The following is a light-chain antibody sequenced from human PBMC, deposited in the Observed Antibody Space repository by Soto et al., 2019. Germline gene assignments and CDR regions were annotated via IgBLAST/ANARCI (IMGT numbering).Light chain of an antibody. CDR2: GAS. CDR1: QSVSSN. J-gene: IGKJ3*01. CDR3: EQYNNWPPIFT. Sequence: EIVMTQSPATLSVSPGERATLSCRASQSVSSNSAWYQQKPGQAPRLLIYGASTRAIGIPARFSGSGSGTEFTLTITSLQSEDFAVYYCEQYNNWPPIFTFGPGTRVDIK. V-gene: IGKV3-15*01.